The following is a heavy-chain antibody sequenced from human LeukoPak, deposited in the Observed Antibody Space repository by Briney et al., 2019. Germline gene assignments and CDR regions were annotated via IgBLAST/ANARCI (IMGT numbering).Heavy chain of an antibody. Sequence: ASVKVSCKASGYTFTSYDVNWVRQATGQGLEWMGWMNPNSGNTGYAQKFEGRVTMTRNTSISTAYMELSSLRSEATAVYYCARCHRMAYYYDSSGRSDAFDIWGQGTMVTVSS. CDR3: ARCHRMAYYYDSSGRSDAFDI. V-gene: IGHV1-8*01. CDR2: MNPNSGNT. J-gene: IGHJ3*02. CDR1: GYTFTSYD. D-gene: IGHD3-22*01.